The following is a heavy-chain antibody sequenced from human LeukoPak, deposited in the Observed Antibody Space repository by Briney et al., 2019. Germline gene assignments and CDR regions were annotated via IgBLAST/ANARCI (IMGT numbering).Heavy chain of an antibody. Sequence: GGSLRLSCAASGFTVSSNYMSWVRQAPGKGLEWVSVIYSGGYTYYADSVKGRFTISRDNSNNTLYLQMNSLRAEDTAVYYCARSRRRELLGTYFDYWGQGTLVTVSS. J-gene: IGHJ4*02. CDR3: ARSRRRELLGTYFDY. D-gene: IGHD3-10*01. CDR2: IYSGGYT. V-gene: IGHV3-53*05. CDR1: GFTVSSNY.